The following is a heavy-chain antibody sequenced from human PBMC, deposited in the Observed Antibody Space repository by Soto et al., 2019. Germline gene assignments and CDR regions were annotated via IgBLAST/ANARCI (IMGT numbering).Heavy chain of an antibody. V-gene: IGHV3-21*01. J-gene: IGHJ4*02. CDR2: ISSSSSYI. CDR1: GFTFSSYS. D-gene: IGHD6-13*01. Sequence: GSLRLSCAASGFTFSSYSMNWVRQAPGKGLEWVSSISSSSSYIYYADSVKGRFTISRDNAKNSLYLQMNSLRAEDTAVYYCARDLSVGSFLDYWGQGTLVTVSS. CDR3: ARDLSVGSFLDY.